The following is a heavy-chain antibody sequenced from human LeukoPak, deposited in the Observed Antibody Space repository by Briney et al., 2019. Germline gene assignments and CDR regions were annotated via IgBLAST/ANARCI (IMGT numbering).Heavy chain of an antibody. J-gene: IGHJ4*02. V-gene: IGHV5-51*01. D-gene: IGHD3-10*01. CDR1: GYTFTSYW. CDR2: IYPADSDT. CDR3: ARLNRDSGISMVRGVPDY. Sequence: GESLKISCKGSGYTFTSYWIGWVRQMPGKGLEWMGIIYPADSDTRYSPSFQGQVTISADKSISSAYLQWSSLKASDTAMYYCARLNRDSGISMVRGVPDYWGQGTLVTVSS.